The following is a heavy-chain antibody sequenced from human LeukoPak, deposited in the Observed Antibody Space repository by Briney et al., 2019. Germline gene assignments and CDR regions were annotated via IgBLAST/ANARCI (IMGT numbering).Heavy chain of an antibody. J-gene: IGHJ4*02. D-gene: IGHD3-10*01. V-gene: IGHV3-23*01. CDR1: GCTFSSYA. CDR2: ISGSGGST. CDR3: AKDATPLLLWFGESVFGYFDY. Sequence: QPGGSLRLSCAASGCTFSSYAMSWVRQAPGKGLEWVSAISGSGGSTYYADSVKGRFTISRDNSKNTLYLQMNSLRAEDTAVYYCAKDATPLLLWFGESVFGYFDYWGQGTLVTVSS.